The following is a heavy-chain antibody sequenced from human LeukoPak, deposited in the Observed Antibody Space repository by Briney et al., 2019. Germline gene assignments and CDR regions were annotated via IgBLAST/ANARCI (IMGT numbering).Heavy chain of an antibody. CDR2: INHSGST. J-gene: IGHJ4*02. V-gene: IGHV4-34*01. CDR3: ARLAYGSGSYYNADLDH. CDR1: GGSLSDYY. Sequence: SETLSLTCAVYGGSLSDYYWSWIRQPPGKGLEWIGEINHSGSTNYNPSLKSRVTISVDTSKNQFSLKLSSVTAADTAVYYCARLAYGSGSYYNADLDHWGQGTLVTVSS. D-gene: IGHD3-10*01.